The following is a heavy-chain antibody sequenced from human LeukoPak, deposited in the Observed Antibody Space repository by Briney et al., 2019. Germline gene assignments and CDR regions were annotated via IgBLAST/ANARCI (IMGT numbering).Heavy chain of an antibody. V-gene: IGHV3-23*01. CDR3: ARDLVRFGGWYDH. CDR2: IGGGGNGFST. Sequence: GGSLRLSCAASGFTFSSYAMSWVREAQGKGLEWVSAIGGGGNGFSTYYGDFMKGRFTISRDNSKNTLYLQMNSLRAEDTAVYYCARDLVRFGGWYDHWGQGTLVTVSS. J-gene: IGHJ5*02. CDR1: GFTFSSYA. D-gene: IGHD2-15*01.